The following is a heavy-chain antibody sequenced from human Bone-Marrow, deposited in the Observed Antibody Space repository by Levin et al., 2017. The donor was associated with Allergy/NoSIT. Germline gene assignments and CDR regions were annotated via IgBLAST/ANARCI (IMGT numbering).Heavy chain of an antibody. CDR2: INSDGSYT. Sequence: GESLKISCTASGFTFSSYWMHWVRQGPGKGLVWVSRINSDGSYTNYADSVKGRFTISRDNAKNTLYLQLNRLRAEDTAVYYCARDRDYGGNRFDYWGQGTLVTVSS. D-gene: IGHD4-23*01. V-gene: IGHV3-74*01. CDR3: ARDRDYGGNRFDY. CDR1: GFTFSSYW. J-gene: IGHJ4*02.